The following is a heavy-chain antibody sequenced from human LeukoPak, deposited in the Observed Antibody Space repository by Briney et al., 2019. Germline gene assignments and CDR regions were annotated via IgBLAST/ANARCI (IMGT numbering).Heavy chain of an antibody. J-gene: IGHJ5*02. CDR3: ARSYYDILTGVINWFDP. Sequence: ASVKVSCKASGYTFTAYYMHWVRQAPGQGLEWMGWINPNSGGTNYAQKFQGRVTMTRDTSISTAYMELSRLRSDDTAAYYCARSYYDILTGVINWFDPWGQGTLVTVSS. V-gene: IGHV1-2*02. CDR2: INPNSGGT. D-gene: IGHD3-9*01. CDR1: GYTFTAYY.